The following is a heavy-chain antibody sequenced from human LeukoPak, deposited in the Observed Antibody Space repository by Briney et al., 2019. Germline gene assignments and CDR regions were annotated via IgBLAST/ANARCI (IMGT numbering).Heavy chain of an antibody. D-gene: IGHD1-1*01. CDR3: ARDRGTWNDDGFDY. J-gene: IGHJ4*02. V-gene: IGHV4-4*07. Sequence: SETLSLTCNVSGASMSNYYWVWIRQPAGKGLEWIGRIYISGSTNYNPSLKSRVTMSVDTSKNQFSLKLSSVTAADTAVYYCARDRGTWNDDGFDYWGQGTLVTVSS. CDR1: GASMSNYY. CDR2: IYISGST.